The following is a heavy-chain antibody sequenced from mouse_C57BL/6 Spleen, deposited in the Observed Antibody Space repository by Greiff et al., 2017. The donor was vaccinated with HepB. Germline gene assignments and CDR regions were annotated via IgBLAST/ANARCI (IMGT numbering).Heavy chain of an antibody. J-gene: IGHJ1*03. CDR1: GYTFTDYY. D-gene: IGHD2-4*01. CDR3: ARSIKGYFDV. Sequence: VQLKESGPVLVKPGASVKMSCKASGYTFTDYYMNWVKQSHGKSLEWIGVINPYNGGTSYNQKFKGKATLTVDKSSSTAYMELNSLTSEDSAVYYCARSIKGYFDVWGTGTTVTVSS. V-gene: IGHV1-19*01. CDR2: INPYNGGT.